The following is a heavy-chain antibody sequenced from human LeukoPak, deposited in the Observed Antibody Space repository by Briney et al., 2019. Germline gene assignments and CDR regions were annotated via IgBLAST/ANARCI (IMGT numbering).Heavy chain of an antibody. CDR1: GFTFSNAW. V-gene: IGHV3-15*01. CDR2: IKSKTDGGTT. CDR3: TTDRTNWNPSEDY. D-gene: IGHD1-20*01. Sequence: GGSLRLSCAASGFTFSNAWMSWVRQAPGKGLEWVGRIKSKTDGGTTDYAAPVKGRFTISRDDSKNTLCLQMNSLKTEDTAVYYCTTDRTNWNPSEDYWGQGTLVTVSS. J-gene: IGHJ4*02.